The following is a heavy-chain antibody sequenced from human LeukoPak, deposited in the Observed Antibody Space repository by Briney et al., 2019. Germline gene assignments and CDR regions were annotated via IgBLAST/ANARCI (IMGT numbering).Heavy chain of an antibody. CDR2: IYYSGST. J-gene: IGHJ1*01. V-gene: IGHV4-59*01. CDR1: GGSISSYY. Sequence: SETLSLTGTVSGGSISSYYWSWIRQPPGKGLEWIGYIYYSGSTNYNPSLKSRVTISVDTSKNQFSLKLSSVTAADTAVYYCARGTPLAVAGTGYFQHWGQGTLVTVSS. D-gene: IGHD6-19*01. CDR3: ARGTPLAVAGTGYFQH.